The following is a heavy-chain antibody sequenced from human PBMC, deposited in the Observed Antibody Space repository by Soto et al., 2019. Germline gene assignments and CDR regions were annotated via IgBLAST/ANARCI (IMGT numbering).Heavy chain of an antibody. D-gene: IGHD1-7*01. J-gene: IGHJ6*03. V-gene: IGHV6-1*01. CDR2: TYYRTRWYY. Sequence: SQTLSLTCVISGDSVSSNSAAWNCIRQSPSRGLEWLGRTYYRTRWYYDYAVSVRSRITVNPDTSKNQFSLQLTSVTPEDTAVYYCAGTTSHYWYYTDVWGKGTTVTVSS. CDR1: GDSVSSNSAA. CDR3: AGTTSHYWYYTDV.